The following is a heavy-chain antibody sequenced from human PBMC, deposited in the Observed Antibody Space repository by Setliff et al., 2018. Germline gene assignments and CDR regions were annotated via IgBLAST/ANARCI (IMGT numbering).Heavy chain of an antibody. CDR1: GFTFSTYW. J-gene: IGHJ4*02. CDR2: INQYGSEK. Sequence: PGESLKISCAASGFTFSTYWMSWVRQAPGKGLEWVANINQYGSEKYYVDSVKGRFTISRDNAKKSLDLQMNSLRVDDTAVYYCARPGRSNYWDSFDYWGQGILVTVSS. V-gene: IGHV3-7*01. D-gene: IGHD3-10*01. CDR3: ARPGRSNYWDSFDY.